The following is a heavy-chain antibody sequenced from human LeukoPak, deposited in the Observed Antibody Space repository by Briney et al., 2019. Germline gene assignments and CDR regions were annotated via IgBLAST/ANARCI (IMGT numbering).Heavy chain of an antibody. Sequence: GASVKVSCKASGGTFSSYAISWVRQAPGQGLEWMGGIIPIFGTANYAQKFQGRVTITADESTSTAHMELSSLRSEDTAVYYCARKRYCSSTSCYNYYYYGMDVWGQGTTVTVSS. CDR1: GGTFSSYA. V-gene: IGHV1-69*13. CDR2: IIPIFGTA. J-gene: IGHJ6*02. CDR3: ARKRYCSSTSCYNYYYYGMDV. D-gene: IGHD2-2*02.